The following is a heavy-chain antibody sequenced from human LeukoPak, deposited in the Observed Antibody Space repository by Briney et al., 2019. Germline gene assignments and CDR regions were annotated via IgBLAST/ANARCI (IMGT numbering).Heavy chain of an antibody. CDR3: HLSSSWTYYYGMDV. J-gene: IGHJ6*02. V-gene: IGHV3-30*03. CDR1: GFTFSSYG. CDR2: ISYDGSNK. Sequence: QPGGSLRLSCAASGFTFSSYGMHWVRQAPGKGLEWVAVISYDGSNKYYADSVKGRFTISRDNSKNTLYLQMNSLRAEDTAVYYCHLSSSWTYYYGMDVWGQGTTVTVSS. D-gene: IGHD6-13*01.